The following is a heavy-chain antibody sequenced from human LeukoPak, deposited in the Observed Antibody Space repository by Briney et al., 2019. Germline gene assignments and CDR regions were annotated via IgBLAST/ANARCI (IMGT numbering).Heavy chain of an antibody. J-gene: IGHJ4*02. D-gene: IGHD3-22*01. CDR2: ISAYNGNT. V-gene: IGHV1-18*01. CDR3: ARDKYLYYYDSSGLTAFDY. CDR1: GGTFSSYA. Sequence: GASVKVSCKASGGTFSSYAISWVRQAPGQGLEWMGWISAYNGNTNYAQKLQGRVTMTTDTSTSTAYMELRSLRSDDTAVYYCARDKYLYYYDSSGLTAFDYWGQGTLVTVSS.